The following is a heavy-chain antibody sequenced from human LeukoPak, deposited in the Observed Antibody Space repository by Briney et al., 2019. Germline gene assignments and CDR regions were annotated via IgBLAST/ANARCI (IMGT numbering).Heavy chain of an antibody. CDR1: GGSISSYY. CDR2: VFYSGST. D-gene: IGHD6-13*01. V-gene: IGHV4-59*01. J-gene: IGHJ6*03. CDR3: ARVSSSSWNVYYYYYYMDV. Sequence: SETLSLTCTVSGGSISSYYWSWIRQPPGKGLEWIGYVFYSGSTNYNPSLKSRVTISVDTSKNQFSLKLRSVTAADTAVYYCARVSSSSWNVYYYYYYMDVWGKGTTVTISS.